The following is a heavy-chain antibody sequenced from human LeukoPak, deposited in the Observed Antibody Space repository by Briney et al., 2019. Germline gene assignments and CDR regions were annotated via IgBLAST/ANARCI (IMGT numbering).Heavy chain of an antibody. CDR3: ARERALKY. Sequence: GGSLRLSFAASGFTYPNYGMSWSRQAPGKGLEWVANINQDGSEKYYVDSVKGRFTISRDNAKNSVYLQMSSLRAEDTAVYYCARERALKYWGQGTLVTVSS. CDR1: GFTYPNYG. CDR2: INQDGSEK. V-gene: IGHV3-7*04. J-gene: IGHJ4*02.